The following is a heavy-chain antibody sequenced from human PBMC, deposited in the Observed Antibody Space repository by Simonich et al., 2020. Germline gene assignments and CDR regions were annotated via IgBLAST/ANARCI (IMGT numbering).Heavy chain of an antibody. Sequence: VVQPGRSRRLSCAASGFTFSSYAVHWVRQAPGKGLEWVAVISYDGSNKYYADSVKGRFTISRDNSKNTLYLQMNSLRAEDTAVYYCARGWTIYWYFDLWGRGTLVTVSS. CDR1: GFTFSSYA. D-gene: IGHD2-21*01. CDR2: ISYDGSNK. CDR3: ARGWTIYWYFDL. V-gene: IGHV3-30*07. J-gene: IGHJ2*01.